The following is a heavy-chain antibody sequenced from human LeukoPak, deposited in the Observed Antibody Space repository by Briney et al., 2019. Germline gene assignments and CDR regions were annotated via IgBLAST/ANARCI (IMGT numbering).Heavy chain of an antibody. V-gene: IGHV4-59*08. D-gene: IGHD3-22*01. CDR1: GASISGYS. CDR2: VYYSGNT. CDR3: ARGHNYDSSGYFFDH. Sequence: PSETLSLTCSVSGASISGYSWNWIRQSPGERLEWIGCVYYSGNTNYSPSLKSRVTISVDTSKNQFSLKLSSVTAADTAVYFCARGHNYDSSGYFFDHWGQGTLATVS. J-gene: IGHJ4*01.